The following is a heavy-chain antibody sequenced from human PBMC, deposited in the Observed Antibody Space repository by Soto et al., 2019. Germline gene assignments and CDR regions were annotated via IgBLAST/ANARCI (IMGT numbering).Heavy chain of an antibody. J-gene: IGHJ5*02. D-gene: IGHD2-15*01. CDR1: GGSISSYY. V-gene: IGHV4-59*08. Sequence: PSETLSLTCTVSGGSISSYYWSWIRQPPGKGLEWIGYIYYSGSTNYNPSLKGRVTISVDTSKNQFSLKLSSVTAADTAVYYCARLPDRYCSGGICYSFEGWFDPWGQGTLVTVSS. CDR3: ARLPDRYCSGGICYSFEGWFDP. CDR2: IYYSGST.